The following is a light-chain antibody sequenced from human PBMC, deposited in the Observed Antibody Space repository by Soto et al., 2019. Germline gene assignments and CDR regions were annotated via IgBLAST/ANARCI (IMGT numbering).Light chain of an antibody. J-gene: IGKJ1*01. Sequence: LLSHSPATLSVCLGERAPLSCGASQSVSSKFSWVQQRTRQAPRRLIYYASIRAAGVPAGFSGSGSGTNVVLSISGLQYEDFVVDYCQQYNNWPRTFGQGTKVDIK. V-gene: IGKV3-15*01. CDR1: QSVSSK. CDR2: YAS. CDR3: QQYNNWPRT.